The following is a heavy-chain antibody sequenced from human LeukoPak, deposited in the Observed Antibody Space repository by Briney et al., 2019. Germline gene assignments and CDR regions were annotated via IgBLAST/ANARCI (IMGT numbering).Heavy chain of an antibody. D-gene: IGHD6-19*01. V-gene: IGHV4-34*01. J-gene: IGHJ4*02. Sequence: SETLSLTCAVSGVSFSNYYWRWVRQSPTKGLEWIGEINHSGYTNYNPSLKSRVTISIDTSKNQFSLMVISVTAADTGVYYCTRAVAGHPDWGQGTLVTVSS. CDR2: INHSGYT. CDR1: GVSFSNYY. CDR3: TRAVAGHPD.